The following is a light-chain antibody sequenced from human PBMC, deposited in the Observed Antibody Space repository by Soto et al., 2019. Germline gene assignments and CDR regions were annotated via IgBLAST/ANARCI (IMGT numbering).Light chain of an antibody. CDR3: QQANSFPLT. CDR1: QGISNW. CDR2: TGS. J-gene: IGKJ4*01. V-gene: IGKV1-12*01. Sequence: DIQMTQSRSSVSASVGDRVSITCRASQGISNWLAWYQQKPGRAPKLLIYTGSSLQSGVPSRFSGTGYGTDFTLTISSLQPEDVATYYCQQANSFPLTFGGGTKVEIK.